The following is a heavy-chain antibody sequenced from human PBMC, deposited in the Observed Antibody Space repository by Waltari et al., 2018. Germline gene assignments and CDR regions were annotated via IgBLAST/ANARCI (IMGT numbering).Heavy chain of an antibody. V-gene: IGHV3-23*04. Sequence: EVQLVESGGGLVQPGGSLRLPCAASGLTFSTHAMSWFRQAPGKGLEWVSAISGSGGGTYYADSVKGRFTISRDNSKNTLYLQMNSLRAEDTAVYYCAKREYGNTINYWGQGTLVTVSS. CDR2: ISGSGGGT. CDR3: AKREYGNTINY. CDR1: GLTFSTHA. J-gene: IGHJ4*02. D-gene: IGHD6-6*01.